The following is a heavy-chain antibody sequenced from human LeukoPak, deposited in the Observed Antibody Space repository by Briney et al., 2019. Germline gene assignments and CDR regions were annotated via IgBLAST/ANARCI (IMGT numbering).Heavy chain of an antibody. CDR3: ARDLVTGPTHN. V-gene: IGHV4-34*01. D-gene: IGHD1-20*01. J-gene: IGHJ4*02. CDR1: GGSISSYY. CDR2: INHSGST. Sequence: SETLSLTCTVSGGSISSYYWSWIRRPPGKGLEWIGEINHSGSTNYNPSLKSRVTISVDTSKNQFSLKLSSVTAADTAVYYCARDLVTGPTHNWGQGSLVTVSS.